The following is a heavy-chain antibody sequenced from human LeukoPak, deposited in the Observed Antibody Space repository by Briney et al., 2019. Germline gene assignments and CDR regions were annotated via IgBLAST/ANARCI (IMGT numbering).Heavy chain of an antibody. CDR3: ARDEGTYFERRAFDI. J-gene: IGHJ3*02. V-gene: IGHV3-21*05. D-gene: IGHD1-26*01. Sequence: GGSLRLSCAASGFTFSSYGMNWVRQAPGKGLEWVSYIGSSGAYIHYADSVKGRFTIARDDAKNSLYLQMNSLTAEDTALYYCARDEGTYFERRAFDIWGEGTRVTVSS. CDR1: GFTFSSYG. CDR2: IGSSGAYI.